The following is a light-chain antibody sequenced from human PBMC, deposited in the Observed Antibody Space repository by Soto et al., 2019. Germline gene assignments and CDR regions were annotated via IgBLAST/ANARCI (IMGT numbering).Light chain of an antibody. CDR3: QQYNNWPPWT. CDR1: QSVGKN. Sequence: EIVMTQSPAALFVSLGEIVTLSCRASQSVGKNLAWDQQRHGQGPRLLIFAAADRATDIPVRFSGSGSGTDFTLTISSLQSEDSAIYYCQQYNNWPPWTFGRGTKVEI. CDR2: AAA. V-gene: IGKV3-15*01. J-gene: IGKJ1*01.